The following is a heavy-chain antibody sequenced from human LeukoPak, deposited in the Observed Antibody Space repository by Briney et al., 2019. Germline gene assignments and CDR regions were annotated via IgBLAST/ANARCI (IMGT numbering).Heavy chain of an antibody. D-gene: IGHD5-18*01. CDR2: IKQDGSEK. Sequence: GGSLRLSCAASGFTFSSYWMSWVRQAPGKGLEWVANIKQDGSEKYYVDSEKGRFTISRDNAKNSLYLQMNSLRAEDTAVYYCARVSVDTAMVVAYYYYYYMDVWGKGTTVTVSS. CDR1: GFTFSSYW. CDR3: ARVSVDTAMVVAYYYYYYMDV. V-gene: IGHV3-7*01. J-gene: IGHJ6*03.